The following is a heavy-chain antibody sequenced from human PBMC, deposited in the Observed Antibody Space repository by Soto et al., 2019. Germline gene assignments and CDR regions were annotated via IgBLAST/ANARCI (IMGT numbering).Heavy chain of an antibody. V-gene: IGHV3-64*02. CDR3: ARDYYGDSSFDY. CDR2: ISSNGGGT. CDR1: GFTFSSYA. D-gene: IGHD4-17*01. Sequence: GGSLRLSCAASGFTFSSYAMHWVRQAPGKGLEYVSSISSNGGGTFYADSVKGRFTISRDNAKNSLYLQMNSLRAEDTAVYYCARDYYGDSSFDYWGQGTLVTVSS. J-gene: IGHJ4*02.